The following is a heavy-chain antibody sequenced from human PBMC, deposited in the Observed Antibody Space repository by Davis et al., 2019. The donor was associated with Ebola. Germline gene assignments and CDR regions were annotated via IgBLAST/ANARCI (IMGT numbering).Heavy chain of an antibody. CDR1: GFTFSSYW. CDR2: INRDGSTT. Sequence: HTGGSLRLSCAASGFTFSSYWMHWVRQAPGEGLVWVSCINRDGSTTTYADSVKGRFTISRDNAKNTLYLQMNNLRVEDTAVYYCATLPGYYWGQGTLVTVSS. V-gene: IGHV3-74*03. D-gene: IGHD1-26*01. CDR3: ATLPGYY. J-gene: IGHJ4*02.